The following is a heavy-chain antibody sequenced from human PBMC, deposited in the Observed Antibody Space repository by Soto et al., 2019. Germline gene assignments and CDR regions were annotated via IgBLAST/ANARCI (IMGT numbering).Heavy chain of an antibody. CDR2: ISDNGASV. CDR1: GFNFTVYA. Sequence: EVQLLQSGGGLVQPGGSLRLSCVASGFNFTVYAMSWVRQAPGKGLEWMSRISDNGASVLYADSVKGRFTVSRDNSQNIVFLQIHSPIVDDTAVYYCVKGGWADSWGQGTLVTVSS. V-gene: IGHV3-23*01. J-gene: IGHJ4*02. CDR3: VKGGWADS. D-gene: IGHD6-19*01.